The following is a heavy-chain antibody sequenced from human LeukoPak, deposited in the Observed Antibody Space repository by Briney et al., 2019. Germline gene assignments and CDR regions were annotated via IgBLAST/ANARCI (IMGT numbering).Heavy chain of an antibody. V-gene: IGHV3-23*01. CDR2: ISSSGGST. CDR3: AKDFRSGWYRSPYRGY. J-gene: IGHJ4*02. D-gene: IGHD6-19*01. CDR1: GFTFSSYA. Sequence: PGGSLRLSCAASGFTFSSYAMSWVRQAPGKGLEWVSAISSSGGSTYYADSVKGRFTISRDNSKNTLYLQMNSLRAEDTAVYYCAKDFRSGWYRSPYRGYWGQGTLVTVSS.